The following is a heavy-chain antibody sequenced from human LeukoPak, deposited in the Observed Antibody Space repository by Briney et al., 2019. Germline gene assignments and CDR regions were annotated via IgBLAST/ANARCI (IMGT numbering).Heavy chain of an antibody. V-gene: IGHV4-34*01. D-gene: IGHD3-9*01. J-gene: IGHJ4*02. Sequence: PSETLSLTCAVYGGSFRGYYWSWIRQLPGKGLEWIGEINHSGSTNYNPSLNSRVTISVDTSKNQFSLKLSSVTAADTAVYYCARGAYDILTGYCPFDYWGQGTLVTVSS. CDR1: GGSFRGYY. CDR2: INHSGST. CDR3: ARGAYDILTGYCPFDY.